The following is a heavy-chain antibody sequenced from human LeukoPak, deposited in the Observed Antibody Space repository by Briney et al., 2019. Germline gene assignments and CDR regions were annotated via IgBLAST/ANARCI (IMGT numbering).Heavy chain of an antibody. CDR1: GFTFSNYW. D-gene: IGHD5-12*01. CDR2: IKEDGSRN. V-gene: IGHV3-7*02. J-gene: IGHJ4*02. CDR3: ARGGRYSGYDY. Sequence: GGSLRLSCTASGFTFSNYWMSWVRQAPGKGLEWVANIKEDGSRNHYVDSVKGRFTISRDNAKNSLYLQMNSLRAEDTAVYYCARGGRYSGYDYWGQGTLVTVSS.